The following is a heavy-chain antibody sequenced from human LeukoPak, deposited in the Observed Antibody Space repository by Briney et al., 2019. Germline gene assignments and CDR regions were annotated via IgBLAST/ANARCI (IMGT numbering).Heavy chain of an antibody. D-gene: IGHD3-3*01. V-gene: IGHV1-8*03. CDR1: GYTFTSYD. CDR2: MNPNSGNT. J-gene: IGHJ6*03. CDR3: ARGSYYDFWSGYYGGYYYMDV. Sequence: GASVKVSCKASGYTFTSYDINWVRQATGQGLEWMGWMNPNSGNTGYAQKFQGRVTITRNTSISTAYMELSSLRSEDTAVYYCARGSYYDFWSGYYGGYYYMDVWGKGTTVAVSS.